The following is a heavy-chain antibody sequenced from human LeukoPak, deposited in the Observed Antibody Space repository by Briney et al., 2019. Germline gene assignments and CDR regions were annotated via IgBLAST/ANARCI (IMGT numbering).Heavy chain of an antibody. CDR2: ISSSSVSI. CDR1: GFNFGDYT. Sequence: GGSLRISCAASGFNFGDYTMNWVRQAPGKGLEWLSNISSSSVSIFYADSVKGRFTIARDNVRNSPFLQMSSLTVEDTAVYFCAREADHAFDIWGQGTMVTVSS. J-gene: IGHJ3*02. CDR3: AREADHAFDI. V-gene: IGHV3-48*01.